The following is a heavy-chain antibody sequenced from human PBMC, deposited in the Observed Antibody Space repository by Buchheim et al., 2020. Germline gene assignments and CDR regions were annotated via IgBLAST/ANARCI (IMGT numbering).Heavy chain of an antibody. CDR3: ARAILVYDFWSSYNHYYYGMDV. Sequence: QVQLVQSGAEVKKPGASVKVSCKASGYTFTSYGISWVRQAPGQGLEWMGWISAYNGNTNYAQKLQGRVTMTTDTSTSTAYMVLRSLRSDDTAVYYSARAILVYDFWSSYNHYYYGMDVWGQGTT. CDR2: ISAYNGNT. CDR1: GYTFTSYG. D-gene: IGHD3-3*01. V-gene: IGHV1-18*01. J-gene: IGHJ6*02.